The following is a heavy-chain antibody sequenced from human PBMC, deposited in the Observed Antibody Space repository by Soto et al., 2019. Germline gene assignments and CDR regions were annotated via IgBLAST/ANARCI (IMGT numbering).Heavy chain of an antibody. D-gene: IGHD3-10*01. Sequence: QVQLQESGPGLVKPSQTLSLTCTVSGGSINSGGYYWSWIRQHPGKGLEWIGYIYNSGSTYYNPSLKSRVTISVDTSKNQFSLKLSSVIAADTAVYCCARGITMVRGVIHTPYFDYWGQGTLVTVSS. V-gene: IGHV4-31*03. CDR2: IYNSGST. J-gene: IGHJ4*02. CDR3: ARGITMVRGVIHTPYFDY. CDR1: GGSINSGGYY.